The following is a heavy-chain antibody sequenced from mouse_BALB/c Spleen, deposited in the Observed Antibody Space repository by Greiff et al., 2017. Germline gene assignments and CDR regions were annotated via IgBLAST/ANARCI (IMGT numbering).Heavy chain of an antibody. D-gene: IGHD2-1*01. CDR2: IYPGNSDT. Sequence: EVQGVESGTVLARPGASVKMSCKASGYSFTSYWMHWVKQRPGQGLEWIGAIYPGNSDTSYNQKFKGKAKLTAVTSASTAYMELSSLTNEDSAVYYCTRRGNYVPYYFDYWGQGTTLTVSS. J-gene: IGHJ2*01. V-gene: IGHV1-5*01. CDR1: GYSFTSYW. CDR3: TRRGNYVPYYFDY.